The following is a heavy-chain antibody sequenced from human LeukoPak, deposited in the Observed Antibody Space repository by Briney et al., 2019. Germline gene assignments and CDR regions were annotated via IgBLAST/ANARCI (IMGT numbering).Heavy chain of an antibody. V-gene: IGHV3-53*04. D-gene: IGHD6-19*01. J-gene: IGHJ4*02. CDR1: GLTVSSNY. CDR2: IYSGGAT. CDR3: ARGGTPGYSTGWIDY. Sequence: GGSLRLSCAASGLTVSSNYMSWVRQAPGKGLEWVSVIYSGGATYYADSVKGRFTIFRHNSNNPLFLQMDSLRAEDTAVYYCARGGTPGYSTGWIDYWGQGTPVTVSS.